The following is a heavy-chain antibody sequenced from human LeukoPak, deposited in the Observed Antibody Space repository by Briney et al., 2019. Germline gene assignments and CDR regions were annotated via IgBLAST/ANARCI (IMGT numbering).Heavy chain of an antibody. V-gene: IGHV1-69*04. CDR3: ARDVLERRLRGGYHYMDF. J-gene: IGHJ6*03. D-gene: IGHD3-16*01. Sequence: SVTVSFMFSVCTFIKLVISWVGQAPGQGREGMGRIIPFFDKANYAQKFQGRVTITADKSTKTAYMQLTSLKSEDTAVYYCARDVLERRLRGGYHYMDFWGKGTTVTVSS. CDR1: VCTFIKLV. CDR2: IIPFFDKA.